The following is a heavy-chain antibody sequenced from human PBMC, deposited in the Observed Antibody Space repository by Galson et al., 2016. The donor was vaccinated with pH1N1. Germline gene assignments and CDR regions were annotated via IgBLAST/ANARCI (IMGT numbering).Heavy chain of an antibody. D-gene: IGHD6-19*01. CDR1: GFTFDDFA. CDR2: ISWNSGRI. CDR3: AKSTEQWVAPEWYFDL. Sequence: SLRLSCAASGFTFDDFAMHWVRQIPGKGLEWVSGISWNSGRIAYADSVKGRFTISRDNTKNSLYLQMNSLRSEDTALYYCAKSTEQWVAPEWYFDLWGRGSLVTVSS. V-gene: IGHV3-9*01. J-gene: IGHJ2*01.